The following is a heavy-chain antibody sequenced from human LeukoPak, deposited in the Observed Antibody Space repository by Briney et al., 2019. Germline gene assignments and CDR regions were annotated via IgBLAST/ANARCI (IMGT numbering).Heavy chain of an antibody. Sequence: SETLSLTCTVSGGSISSYYWSWIRRPPGKGLEWIGYIYYSGSTNYNPSLKSRVTISVDTSENQFSLKLSSVTAADTAVYYCARCSDQIAIFGVVNYFLGDWGQGILVTVSS. J-gene: IGHJ4*02. V-gene: IGHV4-59*01. D-gene: IGHD3-3*01. CDR1: GGSISSYY. CDR2: IYYSGST. CDR3: ARCSDQIAIFGVVNYFLGD.